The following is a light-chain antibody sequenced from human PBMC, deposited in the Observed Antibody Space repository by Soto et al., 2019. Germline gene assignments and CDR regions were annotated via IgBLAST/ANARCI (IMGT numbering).Light chain of an antibody. V-gene: IGLV2-14*01. CDR2: DVI. Sequence: QSALTQPASVSGSPGQSITISCTGTSSDVGGYNYVSWYQQHPGKAPKLMIYDVINRPSGVSNRFSGSKSGNTASLTISGLQAEDEADYYCSSYTSSSTVVFGGGTKVTVL. J-gene: IGLJ2*01. CDR1: SSDVGGYNY. CDR3: SSYTSSSTVV.